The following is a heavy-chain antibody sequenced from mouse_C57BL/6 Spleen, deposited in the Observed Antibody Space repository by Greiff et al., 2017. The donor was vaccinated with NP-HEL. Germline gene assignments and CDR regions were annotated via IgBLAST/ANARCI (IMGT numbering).Heavy chain of an antibody. J-gene: IGHJ2*01. CDR2: IDPSDSET. CDR3: ARWDYGSYYFDY. Sequence: QVQLQQPGAELVRPGSSVKLSCKASGYTFTSYWMHWVKQRPIQGLEWIGNIDPSDSETHYNQKFKDKATLTVDKSSSTAYMQLSSLTSEDSAVYYCARWDYGSYYFDYWGQGTTLTVSS. CDR1: GYTFTSYW. D-gene: IGHD2-4*01. V-gene: IGHV1-52*01.